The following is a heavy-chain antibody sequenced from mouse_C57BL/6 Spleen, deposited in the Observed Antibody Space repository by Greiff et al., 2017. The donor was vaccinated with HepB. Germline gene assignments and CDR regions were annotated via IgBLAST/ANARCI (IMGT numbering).Heavy chain of an antibody. D-gene: IGHD2-3*01. J-gene: IGHJ3*01. CDR2: ISSGGSYT. Sequence: EVKLVESGGDLVKPGGSLKLSCAASGFTFSSYGMSWVRQTPDKRLEWVATISSGGSYTYYPDSVKGRFTISRDNAKNTLYLQMSSLKSEDTAMYYCARLGDGYYEAYWGQGTLVTVSA. V-gene: IGHV5-6*01. CDR1: GFTFSSYG. CDR3: ARLGDGYYEAY.